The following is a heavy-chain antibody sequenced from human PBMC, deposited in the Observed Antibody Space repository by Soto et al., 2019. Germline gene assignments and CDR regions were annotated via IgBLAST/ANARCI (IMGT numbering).Heavy chain of an antibody. D-gene: IGHD6-13*01. Sequence: QVQLVQSGAEVKKPGASVKVSCKASGYTFTSYYMHWVRQAPGQGLEWMGIINPSGGSTSYAQKFQGRVAMNRDTATSTVYMELSSLRSEDTAVYYCARVSYSSSEGPNWGQGTLVTVSS. CDR1: GYTFTSYY. V-gene: IGHV1-46*01. CDR3: ARVSYSSSEGPN. J-gene: IGHJ4*02. CDR2: INPSGGST.